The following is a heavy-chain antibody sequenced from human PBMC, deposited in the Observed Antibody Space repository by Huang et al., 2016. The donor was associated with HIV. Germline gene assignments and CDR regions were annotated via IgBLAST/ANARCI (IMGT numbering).Heavy chain of an antibody. J-gene: IGHJ3*02. CDR1: GYTVSELS. V-gene: IGHV1-24*01. Sequence: QVQLVESGAELKKPGASVRVSCKVSGYTVSELSLHWVRQAPAKGLEWRGVVDPEEGETIYAQGLQGRATMTEATSTDTAYMELSSLRPEDTAVYYCATSTPDVGAGVLRSAFDIWGQGTMVTVSS. CDR3: ATSTPDVGAGVLRSAFDI. CDR2: VDPEEGET. D-gene: IGHD2-15*01.